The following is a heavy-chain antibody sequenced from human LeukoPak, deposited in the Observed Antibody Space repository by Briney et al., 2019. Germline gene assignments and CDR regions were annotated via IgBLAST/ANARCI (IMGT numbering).Heavy chain of an antibody. CDR2: ISAYNGNT. Sequence: ASVKVSCKASGYTFTCYGISWVRQAPGQGLEWMGWISAYNGNTNYAQKLQGRVTMTTDTSTSTAYMELRSLRSDDTAVYYCARERCSGGSCMTDYWGQGTLVTVSS. D-gene: IGHD2-15*01. CDR3: ARERCSGGSCMTDY. CDR1: GYTFTCYG. J-gene: IGHJ4*02. V-gene: IGHV1-18*01.